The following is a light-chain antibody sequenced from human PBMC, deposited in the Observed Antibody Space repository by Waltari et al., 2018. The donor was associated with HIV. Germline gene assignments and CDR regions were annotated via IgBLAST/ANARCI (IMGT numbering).Light chain of an antibody. Sequence: SDVLTPPPSVSVAPGQSARIPCGGHSIGRQRVHSYQQRPGQAPVLVVYDNGGRPSGIPERFSGSKSGNTATLTISRVEAGDEADFYCQVWDSSSDHPRVVFGGGTKVTVL. CDR2: DNG. CDR3: QVWDSSSDHPRVV. V-gene: IGLV3-21*02. J-gene: IGLJ2*01. CDR1: SIGRQR.